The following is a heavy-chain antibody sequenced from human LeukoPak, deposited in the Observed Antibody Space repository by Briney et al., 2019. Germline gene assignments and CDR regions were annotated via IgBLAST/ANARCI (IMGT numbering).Heavy chain of an antibody. J-gene: IGHJ4*02. Sequence: ASVKVSCKVSGYTLTELSMHWVRQAPGKGLEWMGGFDPEDGETIYAQKFQGRVTMTEDTSTDTAYMELSSLRPEDTAVYYCATDRIKGSNYYDSSGYFGYWGQGTLVTVSS. D-gene: IGHD3-22*01. V-gene: IGHV1-24*01. CDR2: FDPEDGET. CDR1: GYTLTELS. CDR3: ATDRIKGSNYYDSSGYFGY.